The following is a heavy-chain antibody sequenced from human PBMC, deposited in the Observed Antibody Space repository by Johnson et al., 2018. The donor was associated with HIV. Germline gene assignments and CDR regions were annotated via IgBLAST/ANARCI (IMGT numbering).Heavy chain of an antibody. CDR2: LYRSGST. V-gene: IGHV3-23*04. J-gene: IGHJ3*01. CDR3: TRDATPWGGAYVGYAFDL. Sequence: VQLVESGGGLVQPGGSLRLSCAASGFTFSSYAMSWVRQAPGKGLEWVSALYRSGSTYYADSVEGRFTISRDNAKTSLYMQMNSLRAEDTAVYYCTRDATPWGGAYVGYAFDLWGQGTMVAVSS. CDR1: GFTFSSYA. D-gene: IGHD4-17*01.